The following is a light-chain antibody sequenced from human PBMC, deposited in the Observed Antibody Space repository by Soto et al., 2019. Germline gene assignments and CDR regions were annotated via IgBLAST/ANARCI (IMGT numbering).Light chain of an antibody. CDR1: QSVSSN. CDR2: GAS. V-gene: IGKV3-15*01. Sequence: IVMTQSPATLSVSPGERTNLSCRASQSVSSNLAWYQQKPGQAPRLLIYGASTRATGIPARFSGSGSGTEFTLTISSLLSEDFAVYYCQQYNNWHGTFGQGTKVDIK. CDR3: QQYNNWHGT. J-gene: IGKJ1*01.